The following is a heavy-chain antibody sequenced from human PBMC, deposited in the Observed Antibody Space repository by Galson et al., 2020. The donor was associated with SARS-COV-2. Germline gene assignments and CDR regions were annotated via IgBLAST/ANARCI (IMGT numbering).Heavy chain of an antibody. CDR3: ARNSGSGYYYPFDY. V-gene: IGHV3-23*01. D-gene: IGHD3-10*01. CDR2: ISGSGHDS. CDR1: AFTFTTFG. J-gene: IGHJ4*02. Sequence: GGSLRLSCAASAFTFTTFGVSWVRQAPGKGLEWVSSISGSGHDSWYADSVKGRCTISRDNSRSIVFLQMNSLRAEDTALYYCARNSGSGYYYPFDYWGQGTLVTVSS.